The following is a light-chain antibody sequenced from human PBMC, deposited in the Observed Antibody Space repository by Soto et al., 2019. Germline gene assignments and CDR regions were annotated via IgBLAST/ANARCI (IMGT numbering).Light chain of an antibody. CDR3: QQYGSSLFT. Sequence: EIVLTQSPGTLSLSPGQRATLSCRASQSVSSSSLAWYQQKPGQAPRLLIYGASSRTTGIPDRFSGSASGTDFTLTISSLQAEDLAVYCCQQYGSSLFTFGPGTKVDIK. CDR1: QSVSSSS. CDR2: GAS. J-gene: IGKJ3*01. V-gene: IGKV3-20*01.